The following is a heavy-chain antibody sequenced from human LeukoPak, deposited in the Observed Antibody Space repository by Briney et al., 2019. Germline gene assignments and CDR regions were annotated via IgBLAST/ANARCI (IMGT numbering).Heavy chain of an antibody. J-gene: IGHJ4*02. CDR3: TQSNY. Sequence: PGGSLRLSCAASRFTFSSYWMSWVRQAPGKGLEWVANIKQDGSEKYYVDSVKGRFTISRDNAKNSLYLQLNSLRAEDTAVYYCTQSNYWGQGALVTVSS. V-gene: IGHV3-7*03. CDR1: RFTFSSYW. CDR2: IKQDGSEK.